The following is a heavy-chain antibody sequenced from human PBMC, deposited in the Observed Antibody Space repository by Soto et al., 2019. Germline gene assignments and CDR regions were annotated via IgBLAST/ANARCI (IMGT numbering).Heavy chain of an antibody. J-gene: IGHJ4*01. CDR2: IRGHYGNT. CDR3: ARDLYPLAYYVDD. Sequence: QVQMVQSGAEWKKPGASVKVSCKDAGYTFSNYGISWVRQAPGHGFEWLGWIRGHYGNTKYAQRLQSRVTITTDTSTSTAYIELRILKSEDTAGYYCARDLYPLAYYVDDCCHGTLVTVSS. V-gene: IGHV1-18*01. CDR1: GYTFSNYG.